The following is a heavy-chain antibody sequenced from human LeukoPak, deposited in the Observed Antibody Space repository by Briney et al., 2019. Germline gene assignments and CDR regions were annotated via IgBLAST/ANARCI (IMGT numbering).Heavy chain of an antibody. D-gene: IGHD6-13*01. CDR1: GGSISSYY. J-gene: IGHJ4*02. Sequence: SETLSLTCTVSGGSISSYYWSWIRQPPGKGLEWIGYIYYSGSTNYNPSLKSRVTISVDTSKNQFSLNLSSVTATDTAVYYCARAIAAAGTYYFDYWGQGTLVTVSS. CDR3: ARAIAAAGTYYFDY. V-gene: IGHV4-59*01. CDR2: IYYSGST.